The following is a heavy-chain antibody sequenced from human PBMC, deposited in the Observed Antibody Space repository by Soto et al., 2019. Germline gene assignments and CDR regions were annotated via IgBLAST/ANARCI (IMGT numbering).Heavy chain of an antibody. D-gene: IGHD3-10*01. CDR3: ARDRGGPLPKSDYYYYYGMDV. J-gene: IGHJ6*02. Sequence: EVQLVESGGGLVQPGGSLRLSCAASGFTFSSYEMNWVRQAPGKGLEWVSYISSSGRTIYYANSVKGRFTISRDNAKNSLYLQMNSRRAEDTAVYYCARDRGGPLPKSDYYYYYGMDVWGQGTTVTVSS. V-gene: IGHV3-48*03. CDR2: ISSSGRTI. CDR1: GFTFSSYE.